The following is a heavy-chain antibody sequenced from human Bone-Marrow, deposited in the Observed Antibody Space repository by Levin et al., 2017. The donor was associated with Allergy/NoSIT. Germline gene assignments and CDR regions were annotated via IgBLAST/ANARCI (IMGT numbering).Heavy chain of an antibody. V-gene: IGHV3-49*03. CDR1: GFAFPDYA. CDR2: IRTRSYGWAT. Sequence: PGGSLRLSCSGSGFAFPDYAMSWFRQAPGGGLEWVGLIRTRSYGWATEYAASVKGRFTISRDDARRIAYLQLNSLKTDDTATYYCTRSSEDGYPPYNYYYGVNLWGQGTAVTVSS. CDR3: TRSSEDGYPPYNYYYGVNL. D-gene: IGHD5-24*01. J-gene: IGHJ6*02.